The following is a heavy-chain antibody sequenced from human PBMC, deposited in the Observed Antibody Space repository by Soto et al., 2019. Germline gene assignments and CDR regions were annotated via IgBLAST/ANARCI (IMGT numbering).Heavy chain of an antibody. CDR3: ARALILTGYYIHDAFDI. V-gene: IGHV4-59*01. CDR1: GGSISSYY. CDR2: IYYSGST. D-gene: IGHD3-9*01. Sequence: QVQLQESGPGLVKPSETLSLTCTVSGGSISSYYWSWIRLPPGKGLEWIGYIYYSGSTNYNPSLKSRVTISVDTSKNQFSLKLSSVTAADTAVYYCARALILTGYYIHDAFDIWGQGTMVTVSS. J-gene: IGHJ3*02.